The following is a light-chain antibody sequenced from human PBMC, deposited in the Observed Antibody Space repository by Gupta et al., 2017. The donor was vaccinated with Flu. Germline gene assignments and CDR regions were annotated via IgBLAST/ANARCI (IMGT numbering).Light chain of an antibody. V-gene: IGLV1-44*01. CDR1: SSNIGSNT. J-gene: IGLJ3*02. CDR2: SNN. CDR3: AAWDDSLNGWV. Sequence: QSVLTQPPSASGTPGQRLTISCSGSSSNIGSNTVNWYQQLPGTAPKLLIYSNNQRPSGVPDRFSGSKSGTSASLAISVLQSEDEADYYCAAWDDSLNGWVFGGGTKLTVL.